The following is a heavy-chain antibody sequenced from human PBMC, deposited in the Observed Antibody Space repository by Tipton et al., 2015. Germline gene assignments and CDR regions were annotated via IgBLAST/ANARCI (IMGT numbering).Heavy chain of an antibody. CDR2: IYTSGST. CDR1: GGSINTYY. J-gene: IGHJ4*02. D-gene: IGHD2-15*01. V-gene: IGHV4-4*07. CDR3: ATSYAANPSGFWF. Sequence: TLSLTCTVSGGSINTYYWNWIRQPAGKGLEWIGRIYTSGSTNYNPSLKSRVTISADTSKNQFSLKLPSVTAADTAVYFCATSYAANPSGFWFWGQGTLVTVSS.